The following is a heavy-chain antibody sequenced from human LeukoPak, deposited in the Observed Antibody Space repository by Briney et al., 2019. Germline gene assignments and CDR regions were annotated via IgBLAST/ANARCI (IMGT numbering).Heavy chain of an antibody. CDR1: GGSISSGDYY. CDR2: IYYSGST. V-gene: IGHV4-30-4*08. Sequence: TSETLSLTCTVSGGSISSGDYYWSWIRQPPGKGLEWIGYIYYSGSTYYNPSLKSRVTISVDTSKNQFSLKLSSVTAADTAVYYCARTDLKLERRDNDAFDIWGQGTMVTVSS. J-gene: IGHJ3*02. D-gene: IGHD1-1*01. CDR3: ARTDLKLERRDNDAFDI.